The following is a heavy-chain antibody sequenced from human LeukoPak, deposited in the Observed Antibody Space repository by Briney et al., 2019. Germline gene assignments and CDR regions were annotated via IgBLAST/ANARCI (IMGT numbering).Heavy chain of an antibody. CDR3: AKDSGYDYFDN. V-gene: IGHV3-21*01. J-gene: IGHJ4*02. D-gene: IGHD5-12*01. Sequence: GGSLRLSCAASGFSFNRDRMNWGHQAPGEGLEWVSSISSGTSYIYYAESVKGRFTISRDNAKNSLYLQMSSLRAEDTAVYYCAKDSGYDYFDNWGQGTLVTVSS. CDR1: GFSFNRDR. CDR2: ISSGTSYI.